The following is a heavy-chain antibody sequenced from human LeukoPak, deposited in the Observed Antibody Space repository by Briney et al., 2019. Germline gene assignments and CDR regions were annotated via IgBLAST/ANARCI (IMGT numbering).Heavy chain of an antibody. J-gene: IGHJ4*02. V-gene: IGHV4-4*07. Sequence: SETLSLTCTVSGGSISSYYWSWIRQPAGKGLEWIGRIYTSGSTNYNPSLKSRVTVSVDTSKNQSSLKLSSVTAADTAVYYCARVDYDSSGYPFDYWGQGTLVTVSS. CDR3: ARVDYDSSGYPFDY. CDR1: GGSISSYY. CDR2: IYTSGST. D-gene: IGHD3-22*01.